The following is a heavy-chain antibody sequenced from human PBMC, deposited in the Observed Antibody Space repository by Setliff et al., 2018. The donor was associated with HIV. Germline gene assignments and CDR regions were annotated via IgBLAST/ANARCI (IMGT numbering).Heavy chain of an antibody. Sequence: PSETLSLTCTVSGGSISSSRYYWSWIRQPPGKGLEWIGYIYYSGNTNYNPSLKSRVTISVDTSKKQFSLKLSSVIAADTAVYYCAKEGNSVDNWLDPWGPGTLVTVSS. CDR3: AKEGNSVDNWLDP. CDR1: GGSISSSRYY. D-gene: IGHD1-26*01. J-gene: IGHJ5*02. CDR2: IYYSGNT. V-gene: IGHV4-61*01.